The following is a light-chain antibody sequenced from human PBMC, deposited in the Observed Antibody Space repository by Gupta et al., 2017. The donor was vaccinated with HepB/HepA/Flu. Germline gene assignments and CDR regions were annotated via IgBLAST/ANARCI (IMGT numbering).Light chain of an antibody. CDR1: SSDIGGYNS. Sequence: QSALTQPPSASGSPGQSVTISCTGTSSDIGGYNSVSWYQQRPGKAPKLMVYEVYKRPSGVPDRFSGSKSGDTASLTVSGLLAEEEADYYCFSYAGSYNFVFGTGTKITVL. V-gene: IGLV2-8*01. CDR3: FSYAGSYNFV. CDR2: EVY. J-gene: IGLJ1*01.